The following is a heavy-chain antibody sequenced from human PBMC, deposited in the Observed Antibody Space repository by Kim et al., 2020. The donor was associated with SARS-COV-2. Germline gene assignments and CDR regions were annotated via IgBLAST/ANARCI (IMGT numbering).Heavy chain of an antibody. CDR3: AKDSELLDYGGNSFFDY. Sequence: GGSLRLSCAASGFTFSSYGMHWVRQAPGKGLEWVAVISYDGSNKYYADSVKGRFTISRDNSKNTLYLQMNSLRAEDTAVYYCAKDSELLDYGGNSFFDYWGQGTLVTVSS. CDR2: ISYDGSNK. V-gene: IGHV3-30*18. J-gene: IGHJ4*02. CDR1: GFTFSSYG. D-gene: IGHD4-17*01.